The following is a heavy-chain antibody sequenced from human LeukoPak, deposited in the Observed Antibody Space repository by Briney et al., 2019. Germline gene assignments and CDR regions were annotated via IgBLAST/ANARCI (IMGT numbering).Heavy chain of an antibody. CDR1: GYTFTSYA. D-gene: IGHD3-10*01. J-gene: IGHJ4*02. CDR2: INTNTGNP. CDR3: ARGPLLWFGEPYSLFDY. Sequence: GASVKVSCKASGYTFTSYAMNWVRQAPGQGLEWMGWINTNTGNPTYAQGFTGRFVFSLDTSVSTAYLQISSLKAEDTAVYYCARGPLLWFGEPYSLFDYWGQGTLVTVS. V-gene: IGHV7-4-1*02.